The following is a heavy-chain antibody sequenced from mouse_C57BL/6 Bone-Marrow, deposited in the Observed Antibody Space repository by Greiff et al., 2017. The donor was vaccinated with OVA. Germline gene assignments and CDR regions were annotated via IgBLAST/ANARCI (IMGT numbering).Heavy chain of an antibody. D-gene: IGHD1-1*01. CDR2: IYPGDGDT. Sequence: VHLVESGPELVKPGASVKISCKASGYAFSSSWMNWVKQRPGKGLEWIGRIYPGDGDTNYNGKFKGKATLTADKSSSTAYMQLSSLTSEDSAVYFCARSDGSPWFAYWGQGTLVTVSA. CDR1: GYAFSSSW. CDR3: ARSDGSPWFAY. V-gene: IGHV1-82*01. J-gene: IGHJ3*01.